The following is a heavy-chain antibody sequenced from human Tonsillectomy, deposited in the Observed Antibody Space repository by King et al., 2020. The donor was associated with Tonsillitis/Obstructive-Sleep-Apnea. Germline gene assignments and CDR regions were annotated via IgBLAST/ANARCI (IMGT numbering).Heavy chain of an antibody. Sequence: VTLKESGPVLVKPTETLTLTCTVSGFSLSNARMGVSWIRQPPGKALEWLAHIFSNDEKSYSTSLKSRLTISKDTSKSQVAFTITNMDPVDTAPYYCARITGQLPLTIFGVVTTFGGDDAFDIWGQGTMVTVSS. D-gene: IGHD3-3*01. CDR3: ARITGQLPLTIFGVVTTFGGDDAFDI. CDR2: IFSNDEK. V-gene: IGHV2-26*01. J-gene: IGHJ3*02. CDR1: GFSLSNARMG.